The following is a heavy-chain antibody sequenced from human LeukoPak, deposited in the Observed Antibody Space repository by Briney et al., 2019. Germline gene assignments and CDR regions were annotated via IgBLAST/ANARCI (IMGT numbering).Heavy chain of an antibody. J-gene: IGHJ4*02. CDR1: GFTFSSYS. Sequence: PGGSLRLSCAASGFTFSSYSMNWVRQAPGKGLEWVSSISSSSSYMYYADSVKGRFTISRDNAKNSLYLQMNSLRAEDTAVYYCARARPSGWYPFDYWGQGTLVTVSS. CDR3: ARARPSGWYPFDY. CDR2: ISSSSSYM. V-gene: IGHV3-21*01. D-gene: IGHD6-19*01.